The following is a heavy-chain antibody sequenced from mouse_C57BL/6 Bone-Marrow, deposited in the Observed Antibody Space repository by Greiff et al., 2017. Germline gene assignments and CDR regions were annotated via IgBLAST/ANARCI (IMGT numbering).Heavy chain of an antibody. CDR2: ISSGSSTI. V-gene: IGHV5-17*01. CDR1: GFTFSDYG. D-gene: IGHD1-1*01. CDR3: ARHPYYGSSYGYFDY. J-gene: IGHJ2*01. Sequence: DVKLVESGGGLVKPGGSLKLSCAASGFTFSDYGMHWVRQAPEKGLEWVAYISSGSSTIYYADTVKGRFTISRDNAKNTLFLQMTSLRSEDTAMYYCARHPYYGSSYGYFDYWGQGTTLTVSS.